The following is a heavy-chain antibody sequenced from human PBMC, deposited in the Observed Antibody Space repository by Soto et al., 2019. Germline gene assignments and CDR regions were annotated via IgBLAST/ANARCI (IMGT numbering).Heavy chain of an antibody. CDR3: ALGLPFDY. Sequence: PGGSLRLSCAASGFTFDDYAMHWVRQAPGKGLEWVSAISGNSDSIAYAYSVKGRFTISRDNSKNTLFLQMNSLRAEDTAVYYCALGLPFDYWGQGTLVTVSS. D-gene: IGHD5-12*01. CDR2: ISGNSDSI. J-gene: IGHJ4*02. V-gene: IGHV3-23*01. CDR1: GFTFDDYA.